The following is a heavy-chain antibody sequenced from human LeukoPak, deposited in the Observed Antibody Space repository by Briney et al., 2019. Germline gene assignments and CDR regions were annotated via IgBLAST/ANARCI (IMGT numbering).Heavy chain of an antibody. Sequence: SETLSLTCTVSGGSVNGYYWNWIRQPPGKGLEWIGFIHYSGLTVYSPSFQSRVTMSVDTSRNQFSLDLSSVTSADTALYYCARDPPEDEWNSLDSWGQGTLVTVSS. J-gene: IGHJ4*02. CDR3: ARDPPEDEWNSLDS. D-gene: IGHD1-7*01. CDR2: IHYSGLT. CDR1: GGSVNGYY. V-gene: IGHV4-59*02.